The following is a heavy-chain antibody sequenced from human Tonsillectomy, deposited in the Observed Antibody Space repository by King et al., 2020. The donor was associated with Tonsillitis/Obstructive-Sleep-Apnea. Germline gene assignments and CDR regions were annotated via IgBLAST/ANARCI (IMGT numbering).Heavy chain of an antibody. CDR1: GYTLTELS. Sequence: QLVQSGAEVKKPGASVKVSCKVSGYTLTELSMHWVRQAPVKGLVWMGGFDPEDGKTIYAQKFQGRVTMTEDTSTDTASMELSSLGSDDTAVYYCAANQRTPGYDFWSGYLGVGYWGQGTLVTVSS. CDR2: FDPEDGKT. J-gene: IGHJ4*02. D-gene: IGHD3-3*01. CDR3: AANQRTPGYDFWSGYLGVGY. V-gene: IGHV1-24*01.